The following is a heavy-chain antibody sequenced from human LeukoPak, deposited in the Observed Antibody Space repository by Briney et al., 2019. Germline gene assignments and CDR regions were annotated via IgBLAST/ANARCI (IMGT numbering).Heavy chain of an antibody. CDR2: INHNGEMI. CDR1: GFTFSNYV. CDR3: ARDNDWAFHY. D-gene: IGHD3-9*01. V-gene: IGHV3-48*02. J-gene: IGHJ4*02. Sequence: GGSLRLSCAASGFTFSNYVMSWVRQAPRKGLEWVSYINHNGEMIFYPDFVKGRFTISRDNAKNSLYLQMNSLRDEDTAVYYCARDNDWAFHYWGQGTLVTVSS.